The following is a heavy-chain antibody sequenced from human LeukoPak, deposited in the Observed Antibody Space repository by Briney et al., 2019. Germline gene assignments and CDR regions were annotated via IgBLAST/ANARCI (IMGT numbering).Heavy chain of an antibody. Sequence: SETLSLTCTVSGGSISSSSYYWGWIRQPPGKGLEGIGSIYYSGSTYYNPSLKSRVTISVDTSKNQFSLKLSSVTAADTAVYYCARSGWYPRVPNDYWGQGTLVTVSS. CDR2: IYYSGST. CDR3: ARSGWYPRVPNDY. V-gene: IGHV4-39*07. J-gene: IGHJ4*02. CDR1: GGSISSSSYY. D-gene: IGHD6-19*01.